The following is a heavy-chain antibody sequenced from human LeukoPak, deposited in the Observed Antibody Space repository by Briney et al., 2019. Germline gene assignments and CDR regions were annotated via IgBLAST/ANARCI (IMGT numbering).Heavy chain of an antibody. CDR3: ARGHLIAVAVPDY. CDR2: MNPNSGNT. D-gene: IGHD6-19*01. CDR1: GYTFSSHS. Sequence: ASVKVSCKASGYTFSSHSLNWVRQATGQGLEWMGWMNPNSGNTGYAQKFQGRVTMTRNTSISTAYMELSSLRSEDTAVYYCARGHLIAVAVPDYWGQGTLVTVSS. V-gene: IGHV1-8*02. J-gene: IGHJ4*02.